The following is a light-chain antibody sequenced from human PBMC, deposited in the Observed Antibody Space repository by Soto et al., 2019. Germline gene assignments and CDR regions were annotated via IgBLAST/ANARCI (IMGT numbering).Light chain of an antibody. J-gene: IGKJ1*01. CDR1: KDIRNE. CDR3: LQQNSYPPT. CDR2: AAS. Sequence: DIQMTQSPSSLSASVGDRVTITCRASKDIRNELSWYQQKPGKAPKRLIYAASSLKSGVPSRFSGSGYGTEFTLTISRLQPDDFATYYCLQQNSYPPTFGQGTKVEIK. V-gene: IGKV1-17*01.